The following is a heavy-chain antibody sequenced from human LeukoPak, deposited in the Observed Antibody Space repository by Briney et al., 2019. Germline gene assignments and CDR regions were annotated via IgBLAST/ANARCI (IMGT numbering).Heavy chain of an antibody. Sequence: GGSLRLSCEASGFIFSSYWMSWVRQAPGKGLEWVANIKQDESEKYYVDSVRGRFTISRDNAKNSLYLQMNSLRAEDTAVHYCARQYSSSPNWFDPWGQGTLVTVSS. D-gene: IGHD6-6*01. CDR1: GFIFSSYW. CDR3: ARQYSSSPNWFDP. V-gene: IGHV3-7*01. CDR2: IKQDESEK. J-gene: IGHJ5*02.